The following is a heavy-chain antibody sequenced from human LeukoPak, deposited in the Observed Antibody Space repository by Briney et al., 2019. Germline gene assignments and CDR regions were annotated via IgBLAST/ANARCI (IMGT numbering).Heavy chain of an antibody. V-gene: IGHV3-30*18. CDR3: AKKGYDILTGYPLLFDY. D-gene: IGHD3-9*01. J-gene: IGHJ4*02. Sequence: GGSLRLSCAASGFTFSSYGMHWVRQAPGEGLEWVAVISYDGSNKYYADSVKGRFTISRDNSKNTLYLQMNSLRAEDTAVYYCAKKGYDILTGYPLLFDYWGQGTLVTVSS. CDR1: GFTFSSYG. CDR2: ISYDGSNK.